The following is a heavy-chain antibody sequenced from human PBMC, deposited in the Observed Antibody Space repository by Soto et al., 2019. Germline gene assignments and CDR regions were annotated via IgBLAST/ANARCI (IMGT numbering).Heavy chain of an antibody. V-gene: IGHV2-5*02. D-gene: IGHD3-22*01. Sequence: SGPTRVNPPQTLTLTCTFSGFSLTTSGMGVAWIRQPPGKALEWLALIYWDDDKRYRPSLNNRLTITKDTSKNQVLLTVTNMEPVEKATYDSAYIPLYYSDSRCQNPGGFDIWGQVTLVTVSS. CDR1: GFSLTTSGMG. J-gene: IGHJ3*02. CDR2: IYWDDDK. CDR3: AYIPLYYSDSRCQNPGGFDI.